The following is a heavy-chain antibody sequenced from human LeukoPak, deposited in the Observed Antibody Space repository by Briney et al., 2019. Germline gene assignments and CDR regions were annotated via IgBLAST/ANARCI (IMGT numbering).Heavy chain of an antibody. D-gene: IGHD6-13*01. V-gene: IGHV4-59*01. CDR2: IHYSGST. CDR1: GGSISSYY. CDR3: ARVAATFGYFDY. Sequence: PSETLSLTCTVSGGSISSYYWSWIRQPPGKGLEWIGYIHYSGSTNYNPSLKSRVTISVDTSKKQFSLKVRSVTAADTAVYYCARVAATFGYFDYWGPGTLVTASS. J-gene: IGHJ4*02.